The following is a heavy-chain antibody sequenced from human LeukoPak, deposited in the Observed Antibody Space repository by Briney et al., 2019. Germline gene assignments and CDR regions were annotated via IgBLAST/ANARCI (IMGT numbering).Heavy chain of an antibody. V-gene: IGHV1-69*13. CDR3: ARSVPAAKYRRYYFDY. J-gene: IGHJ4*02. CDR1: GGTFSSYA. CDR2: IIPIFGTA. D-gene: IGHD2-2*01. Sequence: ASVKVSCKASGGTFSSYAISWVRQAPGQGLEWMGGIIPIFGTANYAQKFQGRVTITADESTSTAYMELSSLRSEDMAVYYCARSVPAAKYRRYYFDYWGQGTLVTVSS.